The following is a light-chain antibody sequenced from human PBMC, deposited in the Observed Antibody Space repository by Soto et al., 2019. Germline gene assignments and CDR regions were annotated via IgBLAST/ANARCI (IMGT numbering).Light chain of an antibody. V-gene: IGKV1-5*01. J-gene: IGKJ2*01. CDR2: DAS. Sequence: DIQMTQSPSTLSASVGDGVTITCRASQSISDWLAWYQQKPGKAPKLLIYDASSLESGVPSRFSGSGSGTEFTLTISSLQPDDFATYYCQQYSDYKYSFGRGTKVDIK. CDR1: QSISDW. CDR3: QQYSDYKYS.